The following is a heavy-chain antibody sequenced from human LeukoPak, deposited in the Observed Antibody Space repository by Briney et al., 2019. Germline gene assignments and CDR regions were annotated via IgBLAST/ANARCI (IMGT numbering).Heavy chain of an antibody. Sequence: ASVKVSCKASGGTFSSYAISWVRQAPGQGLEWMGGIIPIFGTANYAQKFQDRVTITADESTSTAYMELSSLRSEDTAVYYCAREVEMATMESGLGYWGQGTLVTVSS. J-gene: IGHJ4*02. D-gene: IGHD5-24*01. CDR3: AREVEMATMESGLGY. CDR2: IIPIFGTA. CDR1: GGTFSSYA. V-gene: IGHV1-69*13.